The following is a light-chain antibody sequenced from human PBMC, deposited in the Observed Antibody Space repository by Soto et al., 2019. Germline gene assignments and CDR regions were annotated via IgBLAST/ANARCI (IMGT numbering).Light chain of an antibody. CDR3: GSYRGSNVYV. CDR1: SSDVGDYNY. CDR2: EVS. Sequence: QPALAQPASVSGSPGQSITISCTGTSSDVGDYNYVSSYQQHPGKAPKLMIFEVSHRPSGVSNRFSGSKSGNTASLTISGLHAEDEADYYCGSYRGSNVYVFGSGTKLTVL. V-gene: IGLV2-14*01. J-gene: IGLJ1*01.